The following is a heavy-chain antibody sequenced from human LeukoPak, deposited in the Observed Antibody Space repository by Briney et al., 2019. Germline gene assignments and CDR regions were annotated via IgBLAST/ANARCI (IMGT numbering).Heavy chain of an antibody. V-gene: IGHV4-4*07. D-gene: IGHD5-18*01. J-gene: IGHJ4*02. Sequence: SETLSLTCTVSGGSISSYYWSWIRQPAGKGLKWIGRIYTSGSTNYNPSLKSRVTMSVDTSKNQFSLKLSSVTAADTAVYYCARGSRGYSYGYAPTFDYWGQGTLVTVSS. CDR1: GGSISSYY. CDR3: ARGSRGYSYGYAPTFDY. CDR2: IYTSGST.